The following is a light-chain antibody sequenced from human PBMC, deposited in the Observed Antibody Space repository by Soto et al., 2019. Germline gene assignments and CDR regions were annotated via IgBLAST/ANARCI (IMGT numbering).Light chain of an antibody. CDR1: QSVSSN. Sequence: EIVMTQSPATLSVSPGERATLSCMASQSVSSNLAWYQQKPGQAPRLLIYGASTRATGIPARFSGSGSGTDFTLTIARLEPEDFAVYYCQEYDGAPITFGLGTRLEI. J-gene: IGKJ5*01. CDR2: GAS. V-gene: IGKV3-15*01. CDR3: QEYDGAPIT.